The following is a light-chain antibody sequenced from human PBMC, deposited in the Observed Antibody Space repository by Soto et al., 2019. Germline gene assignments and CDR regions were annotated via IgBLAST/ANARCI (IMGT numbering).Light chain of an antibody. CDR2: GDN. Sequence: QSVLTQPPSVSGAPGQRVTISCTGSSSNIGAGYDVHWYQQLPGTAPKHLIYGDNNRPSGVPDRFSGSKSGTSASLAITRLEAEDEADYYCQSYDSSLSAWVFGGGTKLTVL. CDR3: QSYDSSLSAWV. J-gene: IGLJ3*02. V-gene: IGLV1-40*01. CDR1: SSNIGAGYD.